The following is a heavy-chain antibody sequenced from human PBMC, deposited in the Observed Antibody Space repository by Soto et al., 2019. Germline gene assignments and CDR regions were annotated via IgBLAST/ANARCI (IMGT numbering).Heavy chain of an antibody. J-gene: IGHJ4*02. Sequence: PSETLTLTGTVSGGSVTNSSYYWGWIRQSPGKGLEWIGSVYYRGRSYSKSSVKSRVTISVDTSKNRCSLSLNSVTASDTAVYFCVSQRTTVPTQAYFDYWGPGALVTVSS. CDR3: VSQRTTVPTQAYFDY. CDR2: VYYRGRS. CDR1: GGSVTNSSYY. D-gene: IGHD4-17*01. V-gene: IGHV4-39*01.